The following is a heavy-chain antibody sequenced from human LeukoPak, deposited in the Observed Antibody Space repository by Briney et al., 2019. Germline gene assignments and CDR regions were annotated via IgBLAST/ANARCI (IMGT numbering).Heavy chain of an antibody. J-gene: IGHJ4*02. V-gene: IGHV3-7*01. CDR2: IKQDGSEK. CDR1: GFTFSSYW. Sequence: GGSLRLSCAASGFTFSSYWMSWVRQAPGKGLEWVANIKQDGSEKYYVDSVKGRFTISRDNAKNSLYLQMNSLRAEDTAVYYCAREGAVPIAVAGNFDYWGQGTLVTVSS. CDR3: AREGAVPIAVAGNFDY. D-gene: IGHD6-19*01.